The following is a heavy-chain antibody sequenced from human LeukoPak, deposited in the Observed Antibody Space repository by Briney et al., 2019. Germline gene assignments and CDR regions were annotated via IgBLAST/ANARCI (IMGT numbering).Heavy chain of an antibody. D-gene: IGHD3-22*01. CDR3: ARAHDRGYYYGFDY. CDR1: GFTVSSNY. CDR2: IYSGGNT. Sequence: GGSLRLSCAASGFTVSSNYMSWVRQAPGKGLEWVSVIYSGGNTYYADSVQGRLTMSRENPKNTLYLQMNSLRAEDTAVYYCARAHDRGYYYGFDYWGQGTLVTVSS. J-gene: IGHJ4*02. V-gene: IGHV3-66*01.